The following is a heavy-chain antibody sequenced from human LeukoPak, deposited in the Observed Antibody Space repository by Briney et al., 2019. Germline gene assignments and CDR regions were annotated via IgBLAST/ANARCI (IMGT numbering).Heavy chain of an antibody. J-gene: IGHJ3*01. CDR2: ISAYNGDT. V-gene: IGHV1-18*01. CDR3: ASRAGNSFHGFDV. CDR1: GYTFTSYG. D-gene: IGHD4-23*01. Sequence: ASVKLSCRVSGYTFTSYGINWVRHAPGQGLAWMGWISAYNGDTSSAQTLQGRITMTTDTSTNTAYMELRSVTSDDTAVYYCASRAGNSFHGFDVWGQGTMVTVSS.